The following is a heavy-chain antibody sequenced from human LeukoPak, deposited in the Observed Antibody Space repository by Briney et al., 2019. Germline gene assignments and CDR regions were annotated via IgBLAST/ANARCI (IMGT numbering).Heavy chain of an antibody. CDR1: GGSVSSGSYY. CDR2: IYYSGST. J-gene: IGHJ4*02. V-gene: IGHV4-61*01. Sequence: PSETPSLTCTVSGGSVSSGSYYWSWIRQPPGKGLEWIGYIYYSGSTNYNPSLKSRVTISVDTSKNQFSLKLSSVTAADTAVYYCATKRGYCSGGSCYMGIVYWGQGTLVTVSS. CDR3: ATKRGYCSGGSCYMGIVY. D-gene: IGHD2-15*01.